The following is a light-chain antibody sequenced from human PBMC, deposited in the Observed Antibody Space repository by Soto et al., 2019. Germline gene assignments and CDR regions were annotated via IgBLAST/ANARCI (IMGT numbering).Light chain of an antibody. CDR3: QQYGASLRT. Sequence: EIVLTQSPGTLSLSPGERATLSCRASQSVSSSYLAWYQHKPGQAPRLLIYGASSRATVIPDRFRGSGTGPDFTVTIIRLEPEDFAVYYCQQYGASLRTFGQGPKVDIK. V-gene: IGKV3-20*01. CDR2: GAS. CDR1: QSVSSSY. J-gene: IGKJ1*01.